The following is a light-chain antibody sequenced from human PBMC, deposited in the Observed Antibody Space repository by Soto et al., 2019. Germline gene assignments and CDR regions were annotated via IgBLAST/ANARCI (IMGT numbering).Light chain of an antibody. CDR2: DAS. Sequence: DIQMTHAPSTLSASVLYTVTITFLASQTISGWLAWYQQGPGKAPNLLIFDASTLESGVPSRFSGSGSGTTFTLTISSLQSDDFATYYCLQYNGYYRTFGQGTKVDIK. CDR1: QTISGW. CDR3: LQYNGYYRT. J-gene: IGKJ1*01. V-gene: IGKV1-5*01.